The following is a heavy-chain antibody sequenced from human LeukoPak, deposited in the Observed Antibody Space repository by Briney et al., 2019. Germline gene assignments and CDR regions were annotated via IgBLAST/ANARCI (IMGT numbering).Heavy chain of an antibody. D-gene: IGHD3-10*01. V-gene: IGHV3-33*01. CDR3: ARVAASDELDY. Sequence: GGSLRLSCAASGSIFSSYGMRWVRQAPGKGLEWVAVIWYDGSKKYYADSVEGRFTISRDSSKDTLYLQMNSLRAEDTAVYYCARVAASDELDYWGQGILATVSS. J-gene: IGHJ4*02. CDR2: IWYDGSKK. CDR1: GSIFSSYG.